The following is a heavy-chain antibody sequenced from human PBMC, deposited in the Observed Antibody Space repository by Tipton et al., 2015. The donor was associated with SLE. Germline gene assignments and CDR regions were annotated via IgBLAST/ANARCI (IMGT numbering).Heavy chain of an antibody. Sequence: QLVQSGAEVKKPGESLKISCKGSGYTFTNYWIDWVRQMPGKGLEWMGMVYPGDSDATYGPSFQGQVTISADKSISTAYLQWSSLKGSDTAMYYCARRQSLYGSGSFQDYWGQGTLVTVSS. D-gene: IGHD3-10*01. CDR2: VYPGDSDA. CDR3: ARRQSLYGSGSFQDY. V-gene: IGHV5-51*01. J-gene: IGHJ4*02. CDR1: GYTFTNYW.